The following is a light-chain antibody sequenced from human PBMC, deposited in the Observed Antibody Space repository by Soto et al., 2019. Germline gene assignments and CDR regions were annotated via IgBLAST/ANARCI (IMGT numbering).Light chain of an antibody. CDR1: SSDVGSYNL. J-gene: IGLJ1*01. V-gene: IGLV2-23*01. CDR3: CSYAGSSTFYV. Sequence: QLVLTQPASMSGSPGQSITISCTGTSSDVGSYNLVSWYQHHPGEAPKLIIYDANKRPSGISNRFSGSKSGNTASLTISGLQAEDEADYYCCSYAGSSTFYVFGIGTKLTVL. CDR2: DAN.